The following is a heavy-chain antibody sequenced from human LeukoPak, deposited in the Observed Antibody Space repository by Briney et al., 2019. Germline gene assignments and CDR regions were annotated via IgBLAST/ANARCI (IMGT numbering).Heavy chain of an antibody. CDR1: GFTFSSYA. J-gene: IGHJ4*02. CDR3: ASLVYYDILTGYPNPSFDY. CDR2: ISYDGSNK. V-gene: IGHV3-30-3*01. D-gene: IGHD3-9*01. Sequence: PGRSLRLSCAASGFTFSSYAMDWVRQAPGKGLEWVAVISYDGSNKYYADSVKGRFTISRDNSKNTLYLQMNSLRAEDTAVYYCASLVYYDILTGYPNPSFDYWGQGTLVTVSS.